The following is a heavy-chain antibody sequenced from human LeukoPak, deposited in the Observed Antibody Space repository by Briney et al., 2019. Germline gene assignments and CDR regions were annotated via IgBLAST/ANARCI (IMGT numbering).Heavy chain of an antibody. CDR2: ISWDGGST. Sequence: GGSLRLSCAASGFTFDDYAMHWVRQAPGKGLEWVSLISWDGGSTYYADSVKGRFTISRDNSKNSLFLQMNSLRAEDTALYFCAKDIRGSTSWYGLDYWGQGTLVTVSS. CDR3: AKDIRGSTSWYGLDY. J-gene: IGHJ4*02. D-gene: IGHD6-13*01. CDR1: GFTFDDYA. V-gene: IGHV3-43D*03.